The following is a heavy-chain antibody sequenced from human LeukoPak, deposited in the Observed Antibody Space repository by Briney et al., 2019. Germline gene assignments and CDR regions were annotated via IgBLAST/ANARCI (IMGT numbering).Heavy chain of an antibody. V-gene: IGHV1-2*04. Sequence: ASVKVSCKASGYTFTGYYMHWVRQAPGQGLEWMGWINPNSGGTNYAQKFQGWVTMTRDTSISTAYMELSGLRSDDTAVYYCAREGIAAAGSYYGMDVWGQGTTVTVSS. CDR2: INPNSGGT. CDR3: AREGIAAAGSYYGMDV. CDR1: GYTFTGYY. D-gene: IGHD6-13*01. J-gene: IGHJ6*02.